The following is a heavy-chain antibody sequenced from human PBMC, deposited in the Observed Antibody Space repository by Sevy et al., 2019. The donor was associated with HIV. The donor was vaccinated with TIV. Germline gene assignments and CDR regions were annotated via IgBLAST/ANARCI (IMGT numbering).Heavy chain of an antibody. CDR3: AKGGSGSYGYYYMDV. J-gene: IGHJ6*03. CDR1: GFTFSSYA. V-gene: IGHV3-23*01. Sequence: GGSLRLSCAASGFTFSSYAMSWVRQAPGKGLELVSAISGSGGSTYYADSVKGRFTISRDNSKNTLYLQMNSLRAEDTAVYYCAKGGSGSYGYYYMDVWGKGTTVTVSS. D-gene: IGHD3-10*01. CDR2: ISGSGGST.